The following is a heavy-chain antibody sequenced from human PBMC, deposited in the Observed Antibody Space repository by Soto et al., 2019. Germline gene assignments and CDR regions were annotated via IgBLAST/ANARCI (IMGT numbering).Heavy chain of an antibody. CDR3: ARDPDFWSGYERKFDY. D-gene: IGHD3-3*01. CDR2: IKQDGSEK. Sequence: PGGSLTLSCAASGFTFSSYCMSWVRQAPGKGLEWVANIKQDGSEKYYVDSVKGRFTISRDNAKNSLYLQMNSLRAEDTAVYYCARDPDFWSGYERKFDYWGQGTLVTVSS. V-gene: IGHV3-7*05. J-gene: IGHJ4*02. CDR1: GFTFSSYC.